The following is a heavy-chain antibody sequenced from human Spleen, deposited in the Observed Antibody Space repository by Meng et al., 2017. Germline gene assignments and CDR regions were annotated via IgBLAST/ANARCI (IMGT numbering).Heavy chain of an antibody. CDR3: AREFHGGWWDY. D-gene: IGHD4-23*01. V-gene: IGHV1-46*01. Sequence: QVQLVQSGAEVKKPGASVKVSCKASGYTFTGYYIHWVRQAPGQGLEWMGLINPSNGDTTFAQNFQGRVTMTRDTSTSTVYMELNSLTFEDTSMYFCAREFHGGWWDYWGQGSLVTVSS. J-gene: IGHJ4*02. CDR2: INPSNGDT. CDR1: GYTFTGYY.